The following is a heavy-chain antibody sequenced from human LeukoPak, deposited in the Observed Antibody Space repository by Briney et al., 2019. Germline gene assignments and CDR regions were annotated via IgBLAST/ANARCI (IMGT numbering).Heavy chain of an antibody. CDR3: ARLRHIVVVTAIGWFDP. V-gene: IGHV4-39*07. CDR1: GGSISSSSYY. CDR2: IYYSGST. J-gene: IGHJ5*02. Sequence: SETLSLTCTVSGGSISSSSYYWGWIRQPPGKGLEWIGSIYYSGSTYYNPSLKSRVTISVDTSKNQFSLKLSSVTAADTAVYYCARLRHIVVVTAIGWFDPWGQGTLVTVSS. D-gene: IGHD2-21*02.